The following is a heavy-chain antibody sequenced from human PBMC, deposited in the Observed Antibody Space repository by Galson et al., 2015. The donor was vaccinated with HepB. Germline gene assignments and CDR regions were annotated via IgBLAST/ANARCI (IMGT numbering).Heavy chain of an antibody. V-gene: IGHV6-1*01. D-gene: IGHD3-22*01. CDR3: ARDVSYYYDNNGYKDRGAFDI. CDR2: TYFRSKWHY. J-gene: IGHJ3*02. CDR1: GDSVSTNNAA. Sequence: CAISGDSVSTNNAAWNWIRQSPSRGLEWLGRTYFRSKWHYDYAVSLKSRMSIHADTSRNQFSLYLDSVTPEDTAVYYCARDVSYYYDNNGYKDRGAFDIWGQGTMVTVSS.